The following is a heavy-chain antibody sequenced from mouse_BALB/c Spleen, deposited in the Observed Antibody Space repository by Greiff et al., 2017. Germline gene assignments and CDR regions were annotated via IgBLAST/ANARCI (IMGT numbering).Heavy chain of an antibody. Sequence: VQLQQSGAELARPGASVKMSCKASGYTFTSYTMHWVKQRPGQGLEWIGYINPSSGYTNYNQKFKDKATLTADKSSSTAYMQLSSLTSEDSAVYYCARRGTTVVGFDYWGQGTTLTVSS. D-gene: IGHD1-1*01. V-gene: IGHV1-4*01. CDR2: INPSSGYT. CDR1: GYTFTSYT. CDR3: ARRGTTVVGFDY. J-gene: IGHJ2*01.